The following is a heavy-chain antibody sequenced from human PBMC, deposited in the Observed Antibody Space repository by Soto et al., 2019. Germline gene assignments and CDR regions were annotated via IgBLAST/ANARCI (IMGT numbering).Heavy chain of an antibody. J-gene: IGHJ4*02. CDR3: ARGLISVVPAGIAPH. D-gene: IGHD2-2*01. CDR1: GYTFTSYD. V-gene: IGHV1-8*01. Sequence: QVQLVQSGAEVKKPGASVKVSCKASGYTFTSYDINWVRQATGQGLEWMGWMNPNSGNTGYAQKFQGRVTMTRNTSXXTAYMELSSLRSEDTAVYYCARGLISVVPAGIAPHWGQGTLVTVSS. CDR2: MNPNSGNT.